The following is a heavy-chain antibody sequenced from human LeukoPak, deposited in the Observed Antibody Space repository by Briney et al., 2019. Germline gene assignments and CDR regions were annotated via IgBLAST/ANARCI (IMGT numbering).Heavy chain of an antibody. CDR3: AKDQGDGEMMGALPYYYGLDV. J-gene: IGHJ6*02. CDR2: IKQDGSEK. Sequence: PGGSLRLSCVASGFTFGNYWLSWVRQAPGKGLEWVANIKQDGSEKHSMDSVKGRFTISADTAKNAVYLDMNSLRVDDTAVYYCAKDQGDGEMMGALPYYYGLDVWDQGTTVTVSS. CDR1: GFTFGNYW. V-gene: IGHV3-7*03. D-gene: IGHD1-26*01.